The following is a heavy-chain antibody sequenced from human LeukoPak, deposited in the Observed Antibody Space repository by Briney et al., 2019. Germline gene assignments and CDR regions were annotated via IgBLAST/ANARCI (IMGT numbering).Heavy chain of an antibody. CDR1: GYTFTIYY. CDR3: ARVVGAIVVVPAARGDYYYYGMDV. J-gene: IGHJ6*04. CDR2: ISAYNGNT. V-gene: IGHV1-18*04. Sequence: ASVKVSCKASGYTFTIYYMHWVRQAPGQGLEWMGWISAYNGNTNYAQKLQGRVTMTTDTSTSTAYMELRSLRSDDTAVYYCARVVGAIVVVPAARGDYYYYGMDVWGKGTTVTVSS. D-gene: IGHD2-2*01.